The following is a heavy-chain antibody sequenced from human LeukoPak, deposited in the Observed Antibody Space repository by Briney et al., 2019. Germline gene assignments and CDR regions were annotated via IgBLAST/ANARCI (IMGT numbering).Heavy chain of an antibody. CDR1: GGTFSSYA. V-gene: IGHV1-69*13. CDR3: ARGSSMVRGVKNWFDP. Sequence: SVKVSCKASGGTFSSYAISWVRQAPGQGLEWMGGIIPIFGTANYAQKFQGRVTITADESTSTAYMELSSLRSEDTAVYYCARGSSMVRGVKNWFDPWGQGTLVTVSS. J-gene: IGHJ5*02. D-gene: IGHD3-10*01. CDR2: IIPIFGTA.